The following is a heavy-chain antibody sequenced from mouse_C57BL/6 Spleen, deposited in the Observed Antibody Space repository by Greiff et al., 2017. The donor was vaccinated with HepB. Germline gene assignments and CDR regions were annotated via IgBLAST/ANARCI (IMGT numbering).Heavy chain of an antibody. CDR1: GYTFTNYY. Sequence: VQLQQSGPELVKPGASVKISCKASGYTFTNYYMNWVKQSHGKSLEWIGDINPNNGDTNYNQKFKGKATLTVDKSSSTAYMELRSLTSEDSAVYYGEGRNGGYALDCWGTGTTVTVSS. J-gene: IGHJ4*01. D-gene: IGHD1-1*02. V-gene: IGHV1-26*01. CDR2: INPNNGDT. CDR3: EGRNGGYALDC.